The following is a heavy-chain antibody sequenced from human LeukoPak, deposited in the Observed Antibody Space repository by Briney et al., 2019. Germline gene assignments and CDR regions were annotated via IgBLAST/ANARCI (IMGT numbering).Heavy chain of an antibody. CDR3: ARDGVGAVAGHFDY. D-gene: IGHD6-19*01. CDR2: INHSGST. Sequence: TSETLSLTCAVYGGSFSGYYWSWIRQPPGKGLEWIGEINHSGSTNYNPSLKSRVTISVDTSKNQFSLQLNSVTPEDTAVYYCARDGVGAVAGHFDYWGQGTLVTVSS. V-gene: IGHV4-34*01. J-gene: IGHJ4*02. CDR1: GGSFSGYY.